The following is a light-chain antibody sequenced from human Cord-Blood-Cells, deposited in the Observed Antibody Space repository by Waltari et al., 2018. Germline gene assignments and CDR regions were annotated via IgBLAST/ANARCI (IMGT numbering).Light chain of an antibody. CDR2: DVS. J-gene: IGLJ1*01. Sequence: QSALTQPASVSGSPGQSITISCTGTSSDVGGYNYVSWYQQHPGQAPKLMIYDVSNRPSGVSTRVSGSKSGNTASLTISGLQAEDDADYYCSSYTSSSTYVFGTGTKVTVL. CDR1: SSDVGGYNY. CDR3: SSYTSSSTYV. V-gene: IGLV2-14*01.